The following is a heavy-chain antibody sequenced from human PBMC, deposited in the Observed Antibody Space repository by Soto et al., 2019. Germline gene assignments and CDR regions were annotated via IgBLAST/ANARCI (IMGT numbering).Heavy chain of an antibody. Sequence: SGTLSLTCTVAVGSISSGGYSWTWIRQPPGKGLEWIGYISHSGNTYFNPSLESRVTISAATSTNQFSLKLNSVTAAHTAVYFGAAFAYFGFGDFVGGGQG. CDR2: ISHSGNT. V-gene: IGHV4-30-2*01. CDR3: AAFAYFGFGDFVG. CDR1: VGSISSGGYS. D-gene: IGHD2-21*02. J-gene: IGHJ4*02.